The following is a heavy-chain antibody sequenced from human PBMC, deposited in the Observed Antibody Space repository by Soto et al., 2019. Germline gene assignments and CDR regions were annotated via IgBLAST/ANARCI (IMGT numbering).Heavy chain of an antibody. CDR2: IVVGTGST. J-gene: IGHJ6*02. V-gene: IGHV1-58*01. CDR1: GITFRRTA. CDR3: YSMDV. Sequence: ASVKVSCKASGITFRRTAVQWMRQARGQRLEWIGRIVVGTGSTTYAQIVQERIAITRDMSTNTAYMELSGLRPEDTAIYYYYSMDVWGQGTTVTVSS.